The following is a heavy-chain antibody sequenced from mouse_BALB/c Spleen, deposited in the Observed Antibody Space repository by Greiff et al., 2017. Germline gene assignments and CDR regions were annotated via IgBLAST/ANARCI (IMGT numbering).Heavy chain of an antibody. CDR1: GFNIKDYY. Sequence: DVQLQESGAELVRPGALVKLSCKASGFNIKDYYMHWVKQRPEQGLEWIGWIDPENGNTIYDPKFQGKASITADTSSNTAYLQLSSLTSEDTAVYYCAREDYAMDYWGQGTSVTVSS. V-gene: IGHV14-1*02. CDR3: AREDYAMDY. CDR2: IDPENGNT. J-gene: IGHJ4*01.